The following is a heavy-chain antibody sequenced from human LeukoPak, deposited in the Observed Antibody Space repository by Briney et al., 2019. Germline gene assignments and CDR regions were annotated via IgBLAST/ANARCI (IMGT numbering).Heavy chain of an antibody. J-gene: IGHJ3*02. D-gene: IGHD3-22*01. V-gene: IGHV3-7*04. Sequence: GGSLRLSCSASGFPFSSYAMHWVRQAPGKGLEWVANIKQDGSKKYYVDSVKGRFTISRDNAKNSLYLQMNSLRAEDTAVYYCARDSSGYYYPDAFDIWGQGTMVTASS. CDR1: GFPFSSYA. CDR3: ARDSSGYYYPDAFDI. CDR2: IKQDGSKK.